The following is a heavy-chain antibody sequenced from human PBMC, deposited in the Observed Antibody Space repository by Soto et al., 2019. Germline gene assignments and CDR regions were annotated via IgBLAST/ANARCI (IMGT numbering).Heavy chain of an antibody. CDR2: IYPGDSDT. D-gene: IGHD6-13*01. CDR3: ARVSSSWYHHSFDY. Sequence: GESLKIFCKGSGYSFTCYCIGWVRQMPGKGLEWMGIIYPGDSDTRYSPSFQGQVTISADKSISTAYRQWSSLKASDTATYYCARVSSSWYHHSFDYWGQGTLVTVSS. CDR1: GYSFTCYC. V-gene: IGHV5-51*01. J-gene: IGHJ4*02.